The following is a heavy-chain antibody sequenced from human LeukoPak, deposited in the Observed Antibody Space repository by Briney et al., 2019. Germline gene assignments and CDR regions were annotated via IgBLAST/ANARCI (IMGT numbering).Heavy chain of an antibody. D-gene: IGHD1-1*01. V-gene: IGHV3-66*01. J-gene: IGHJ4*02. Sequence: GGSLRLSCAASGFSVSRNYMTWVRQAPGEGLEWVSLIYSGGSTSYADSVKGRFTISRNNSKNTLYLQMNSLRAEDTAVYYCARKTDHQTGGDYWGQGTLVTVSS. CDR2: IYSGGST. CDR3: ARKTDHQTGGDY. CDR1: GFSVSRNY.